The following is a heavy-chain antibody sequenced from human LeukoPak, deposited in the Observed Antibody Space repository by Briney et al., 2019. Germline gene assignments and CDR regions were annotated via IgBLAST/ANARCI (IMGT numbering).Heavy chain of an antibody. Sequence: GGSLRLSCAASGFTFDDYAMHWVRQAPGKGLEWVSGISWNSGSIGYADSVKGRFTISRDNAKNSLYLQMNSLRAEDTALYYCAKDVSYYYDSSGYPRVNYFDYWGQGTLVTVSS. CDR3: AKDVSYYYDSSGYPRVNYFDY. D-gene: IGHD3-22*01. V-gene: IGHV3-9*01. CDR1: GFTFDDYA. CDR2: ISWNSGSI. J-gene: IGHJ4*02.